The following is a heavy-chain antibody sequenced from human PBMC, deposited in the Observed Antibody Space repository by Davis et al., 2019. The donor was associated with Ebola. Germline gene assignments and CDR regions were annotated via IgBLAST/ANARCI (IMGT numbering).Heavy chain of an antibody. CDR1: GFTFSSYA. V-gene: IGHV3-23*01. Sequence: GGSLRLSCAASGFTFSSYAMSWVRQAPGKGLEWVSIISGSGGYTYYADSVKGRFTISRDNSKNTLHLQMNSLRVEDTAIYYCAKDTSNVWFDVWGQGTMVTVSS. J-gene: IGHJ3*01. CDR2: ISGSGGYT. D-gene: IGHD6-19*01. CDR3: AKDTSNVWFDV.